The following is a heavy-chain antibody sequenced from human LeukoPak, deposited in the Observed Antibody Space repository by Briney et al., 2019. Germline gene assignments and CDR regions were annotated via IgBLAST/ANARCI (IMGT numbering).Heavy chain of an antibody. CDR1: GFTFSSYN. J-gene: IGHJ4*02. CDR2: ISSSSPYI. Sequence: GGSLRLSCAASGFTFSSYNMNWVRHAPGKGLEWVSSISSSSPYIHYADSVKGRFTISRDNAKNSLYLQMNSLRAEDTAVYYCARSDYYDSSGYYGNFDYRGQGTLVTVTS. CDR3: ARSDYYDSSGYYGNFDY. D-gene: IGHD3-22*01. V-gene: IGHV3-21*01.